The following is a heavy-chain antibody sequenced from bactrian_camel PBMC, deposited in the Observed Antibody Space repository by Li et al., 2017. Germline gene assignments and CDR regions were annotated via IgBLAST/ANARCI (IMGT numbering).Heavy chain of an antibody. V-gene: IGHV3S53*01. Sequence: HVQLVESGGGSVQPGGSLRLSCSVSSYADTLYCLAWFRQAPGKEREWVAAIDGGVTTNYAEFVTGRFTISRDNTKKTLYLQMNSLKPEDTAIYFCAALSGRCGTWTYHYWGQGTQVTVS. J-gene: IGHJ4*01. CDR3: AALSGRCGTWTYHY. CDR1: SYADTLYC. D-gene: IGHD2*01. CDR2: IDGGVTT.